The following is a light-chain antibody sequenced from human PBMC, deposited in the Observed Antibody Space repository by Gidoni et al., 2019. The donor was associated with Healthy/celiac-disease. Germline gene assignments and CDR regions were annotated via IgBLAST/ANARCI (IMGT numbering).Light chain of an antibody. Sequence: DDVMTKSPLSLPVTLGQPASISCRSSQSLVHRDGNTYLNLFQQRQGQSPRRLIYKVSNRDSGVPDRFSGSGSATDFTLKISRVEAEDVGVYYCMQSSHWPHTFGQGTRLEIK. CDR1: QSLVHRDGNTY. J-gene: IGKJ2*01. CDR2: KVS. V-gene: IGKV2-30*02. CDR3: MQSSHWPHT.